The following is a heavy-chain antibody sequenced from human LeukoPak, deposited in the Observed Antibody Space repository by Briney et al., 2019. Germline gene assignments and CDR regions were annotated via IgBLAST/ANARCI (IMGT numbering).Heavy chain of an antibody. J-gene: IGHJ4*02. Sequence: SETLSLTCTVSGVSISSSSYYWGWIRQPPGKGLEWIGSIYYSGSTYYNPSLKSRVTISVDTSKNQFSLKLSSVTAADTAVYYCARSRVSGSSPYWGQGTLVTVSS. V-gene: IGHV4-39*01. CDR2: IYYSGST. D-gene: IGHD1-26*01. CDR1: GVSISSSSYY. CDR3: ARSRVSGSSPY.